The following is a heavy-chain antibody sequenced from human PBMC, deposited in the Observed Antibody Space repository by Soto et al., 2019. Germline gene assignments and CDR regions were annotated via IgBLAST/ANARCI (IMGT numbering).Heavy chain of an antibody. Sequence: GTLCLTCTASGYSFSSGDYCGWRRPPPGKVVEWIGSICHSGNTYYNPSLKSRVTISVDTSKNHFSLKLSSVTAADTAVYYCARARIVVAGTIVDYWGQGTLVTVS. D-gene: IGHD6-19*01. J-gene: IGHJ4*02. V-gene: IGHV4-38-2*02. CDR2: ICHSGNT. CDR3: ARARIVVAGTIVDY. CDR1: GYSFSSGDY.